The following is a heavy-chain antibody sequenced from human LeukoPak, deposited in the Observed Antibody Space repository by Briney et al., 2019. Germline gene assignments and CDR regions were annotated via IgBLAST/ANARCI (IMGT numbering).Heavy chain of an antibody. J-gene: IGHJ6*03. CDR3: ARVGYCSSSSCPTTYYYYYYMDV. CDR1: GYTFTNYG. V-gene: IGHV1-18*01. Sequence: ASVKVSCKASGYTFTNYGISWVRQAPGQGLEWMGRISAYKVNTNYAQKFQGRVTMTKDTSTSTAHMELRSLRSDDTAVYYCARVGYCSSSSCPTTYYYYYYMDVWGKGTTVTVSS. CDR2: ISAYKVNT. D-gene: IGHD2-15*01.